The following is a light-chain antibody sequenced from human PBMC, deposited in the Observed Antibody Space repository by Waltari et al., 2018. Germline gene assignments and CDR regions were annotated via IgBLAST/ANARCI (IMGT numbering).Light chain of an antibody. CDR3: QQYYTTPMYT. CDR1: QSVLYSSNNKNY. CDR2: WAP. Sequence: DIVMTQSPDSLAVSLGERATINCKSSQSVLYSSNNKNYLAWYQQKPGQPPKLLLYWAPTRESGVPDRFSGSGSGTDFTLTISSLQAEDVAVYYCQQYYTTPMYTFGQGTKLEIK. V-gene: IGKV4-1*01. J-gene: IGKJ2*01.